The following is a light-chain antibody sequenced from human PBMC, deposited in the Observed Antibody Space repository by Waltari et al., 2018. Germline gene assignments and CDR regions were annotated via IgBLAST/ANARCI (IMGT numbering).Light chain of an antibody. CDR1: QDMGRS. CDR2: ATS. CDR3: QQGNSFPLT. J-gene: IGKJ4*01. V-gene: IGKV1-12*01. Sequence: DIQMTQSPSSVSASVGDRVPITCRASQDMGRSLAWYQHRPGQAPKLLIYATSSLQSGVPSRFSGSGSVTYFSLTISSLQPEDFATYYCQQGNSFPLTFGGGTKVAIK.